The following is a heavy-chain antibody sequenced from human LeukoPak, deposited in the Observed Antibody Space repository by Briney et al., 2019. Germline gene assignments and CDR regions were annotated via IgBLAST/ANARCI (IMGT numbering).Heavy chain of an antibody. CDR1: GASISNYY. D-gene: IGHD6-13*01. CDR2: IYPSGST. V-gene: IGHV4-59*01. J-gene: IGHJ3*02. Sequence: SETLSLTCTVSGASISNYYWGWIRQPPGKGLEWIGYIYPSGSTYYNPSLKSRVTISADADKSQFSLKLRSVTAADTAVYYCARDQISTTWYGAFDIWGQGTMVSVSS. CDR3: ARDQISTTWYGAFDI.